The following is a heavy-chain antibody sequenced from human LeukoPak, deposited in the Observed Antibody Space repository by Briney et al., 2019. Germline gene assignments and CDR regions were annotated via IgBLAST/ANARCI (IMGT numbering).Heavy chain of an antibody. CDR3: AREGSSSWYAGH. CDR1: GGTFSSYA. Sequence: SVKVSCKASGGTFSSYAISWVRQAPGQGLEWMGGIIPIFGTANYAQKFQGRVTMTRDTSISTAYMELSRLRSDDTAVYYCAREGSSSWYAGHWGQGTLVTISS. D-gene: IGHD6-13*01. J-gene: IGHJ4*02. V-gene: IGHV1-69*05. CDR2: IIPIFGTA.